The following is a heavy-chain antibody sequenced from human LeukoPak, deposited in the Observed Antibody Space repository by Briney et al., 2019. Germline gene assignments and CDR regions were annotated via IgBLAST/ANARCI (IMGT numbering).Heavy chain of an antibody. V-gene: IGHV4-59*01. CDR3: ARDQRCSRYDGGCDQWYFDL. D-gene: IGHD5-12*01. Sequence: PSETLSLTCTFSGGSIGGYYWSWLRQPPGKGLEWIGYIYHTGFTDYNPSLRSRLTISIDTSRNQFSLKLTSATAADTAVYYCARDQRCSRYDGGCDQWYFDLWGRGTLVTVSS. J-gene: IGHJ2*01. CDR2: IYHTGFT. CDR1: GGSIGGYY.